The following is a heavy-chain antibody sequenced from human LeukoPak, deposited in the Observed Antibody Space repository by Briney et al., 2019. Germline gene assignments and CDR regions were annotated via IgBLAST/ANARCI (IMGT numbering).Heavy chain of an antibody. D-gene: IGHD6-6*01. V-gene: IGHV1-8*01. CDR2: MNPNSGNT. CDR3: ARGRRTRGDSSSGY. J-gene: IGHJ4*02. CDR1: GYTFTSHD. Sequence: GASVKVSCKASGYTFTSHDINWVRQATGQGLEWMGWMNPNSGNTGYAQKFQGRVTMTRNTSISTAYMELSSLRSEDTAVYYCARGRRTRGDSSSGYWGQGTLVTVSS.